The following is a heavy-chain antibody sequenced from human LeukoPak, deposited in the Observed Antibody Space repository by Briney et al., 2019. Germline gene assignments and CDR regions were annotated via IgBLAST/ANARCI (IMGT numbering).Heavy chain of an antibody. CDR3: ARDIIPDHYYGSGSYYRPVFAFDI. V-gene: IGHV4-38-2*02. J-gene: IGHJ3*02. CDR2: IYHSGST. Sequence: SETLSLTCAVSGYSISSGYYWGWIRQPPGKGLEWIGSIYHSGSTYYSPSLKSRVTISVDTSKNQFSLKLSSVTAADTAVYYCARDIIPDHYYGSGSYYRPVFAFDIWGQGTMVTVSS. CDR1: GYSISSGYY. D-gene: IGHD3-10*01.